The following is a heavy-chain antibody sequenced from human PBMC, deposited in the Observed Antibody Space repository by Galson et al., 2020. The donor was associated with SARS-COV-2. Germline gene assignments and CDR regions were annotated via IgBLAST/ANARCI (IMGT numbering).Heavy chain of an antibody. D-gene: IGHD6-6*01. CDR3: ARVHSTSSFTFDI. J-gene: IGHJ3*02. CDR2: IYYSGST. CDR1: GGSISSGGYS. V-gene: IGHV4-30-4*07. Sequence: SETLSLTCAVSGGSISSGGYSWSWIRQPPGKGLEWIGYIYYSGSTYYNPSLKSRVTISVDTSKNQFSLKLSSVTAADTAVYYCARVHSTSSFTFDIWGQGTMVTVSS.